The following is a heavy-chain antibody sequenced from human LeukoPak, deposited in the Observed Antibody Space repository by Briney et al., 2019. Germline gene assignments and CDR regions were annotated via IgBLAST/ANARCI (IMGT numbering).Heavy chain of an antibody. CDR3: AKDPYSSGWYVRPYYFDY. V-gene: IGHV3-30*18. CDR1: GITFSSYG. J-gene: IGHJ4*02. Sequence: PGGSLRLSCAASGITFSSYGMHWVRQAPGKGLEWVAVISYDGSNKYYADSVKGRFTISRDNSKNTLYLQMNSLRAEDTAVYYCAKDPYSSGWYVRPYYFDYWGQGTLVTVSS. CDR2: ISYDGSNK. D-gene: IGHD6-19*01.